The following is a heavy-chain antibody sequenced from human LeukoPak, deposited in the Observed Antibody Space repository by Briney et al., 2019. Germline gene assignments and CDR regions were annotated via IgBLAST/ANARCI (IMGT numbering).Heavy chain of an antibody. D-gene: IGHD3-3*01. V-gene: IGHV6-1*01. J-gene: IGHJ6*03. CDR2: TYYRSKWYN. CDR3: ARAPRRLRFLEGYYMDV. CDR1: GDSVSSNSAA. Sequence: SQTLSLTCAISGDSVSSNSAAWNWIRQSPSRGLEWLGRTYYRSKWYNDYAVSVKSRITINPDTSKNQFSLQLNSVTPEDTAVYYCARAPRRLRFLEGYYMDVWGKGTTVTVSS.